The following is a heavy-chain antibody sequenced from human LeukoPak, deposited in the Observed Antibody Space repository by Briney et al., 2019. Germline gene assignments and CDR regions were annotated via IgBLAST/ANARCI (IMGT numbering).Heavy chain of an antibody. D-gene: IGHD6-13*01. CDR1: GFTFNDYY. Sequence: EASLRLSCAASGFTFNDYYMSWIRQAPGKGLEWVSFISSSGGHTNYADSVKGRFTISRDNAKNSLYLQMNSLRAEDTAVYYCARNPGPGTLDNWGQGTLVTVSP. CDR2: ISSSGGHT. J-gene: IGHJ4*02. CDR3: ARNPGPGTLDN. V-gene: IGHV3-11*06.